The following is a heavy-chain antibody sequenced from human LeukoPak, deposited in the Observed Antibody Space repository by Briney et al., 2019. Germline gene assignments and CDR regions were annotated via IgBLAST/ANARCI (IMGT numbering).Heavy chain of an antibody. Sequence: SVKVSCKASGGTFRNYPISWVRQAPGQGLEGMGGILPIFRMTNYAEKFQGRVTITADESTTTAYLELNSLRSEDTAVYYCAICSSTWSGDRPDSWGQGSLVTVSS. CDR1: GGTFRNYP. CDR3: AICSSTWSGDRPDS. D-gene: IGHD2-2*01. CDR2: ILPIFRMT. J-gene: IGHJ4*02. V-gene: IGHV1-69*01.